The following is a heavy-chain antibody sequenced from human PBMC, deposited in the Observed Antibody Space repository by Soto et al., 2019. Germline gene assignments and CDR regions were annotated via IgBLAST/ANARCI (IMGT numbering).Heavy chain of an antibody. J-gene: IGHJ4*02. Sequence: LSLTCTVSGGSISSGGYYWSWIRQHPGKGLEWIGYIYYSGSTYYNPSLKSRVTISVDTSKNQFSLKLSSVTAADTAVYYCATGADFEGGYYFDYWGQGTLVTVSS. V-gene: IGHV4-31*03. CDR3: ATGADFEGGYYFDY. D-gene: IGHD3-16*01. CDR1: GGSISSGGYY. CDR2: IYYSGST.